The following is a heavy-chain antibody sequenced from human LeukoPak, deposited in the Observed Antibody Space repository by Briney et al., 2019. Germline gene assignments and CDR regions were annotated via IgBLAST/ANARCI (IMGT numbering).Heavy chain of an antibody. J-gene: IGHJ4*02. CDR1: GFTVSSNY. CDR3: ARDRNFYDSGGYASDY. D-gene: IGHD3-22*01. V-gene: IGHV3-53*01. CDR2: IYGGGST. Sequence: QPGGSLRLSCAAPGFTVSSNYMSWVRQAPGKGLEWVSVIYGGGSTYYADSVKGRFTISRDNSKNTLFLQMYSLRAEDTAVYYCARDRNFYDSGGYASDYWGQGTLVTVSS.